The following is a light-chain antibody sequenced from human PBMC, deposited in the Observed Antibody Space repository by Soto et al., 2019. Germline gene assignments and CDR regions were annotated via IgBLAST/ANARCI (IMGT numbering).Light chain of an antibody. CDR1: QSVSKY. CDR3: QRRSNWPS. Sequence: EIVLTQSPATLSLSPGERASLSCRASQSVSKYLAWYQQKPGQAPRLLIYDTSNRATGIPARFSGSGSGTDFTLTISSLEPEDFAVYYCQRRSNWPSFGGGTKVEIK. V-gene: IGKV3-11*01. CDR2: DTS. J-gene: IGKJ4*01.